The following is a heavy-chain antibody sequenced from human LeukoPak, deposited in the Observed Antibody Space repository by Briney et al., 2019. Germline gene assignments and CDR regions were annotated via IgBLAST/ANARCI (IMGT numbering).Heavy chain of an antibody. Sequence: GASVKVSCKASGYTFTDFYIHWVRQAPGQGLEWMGWINTNTGNPTYAQGFTGRFVFSLDTSVSTAYLQISSLKAEDTAVYYCARDHVKLGSSFHPFDAFDVWGQGTLVTVSS. D-gene: IGHD2-2*01. CDR3: ARDHVKLGSSFHPFDAFDV. CDR1: GYTFTDFY. V-gene: IGHV7-4-1*02. CDR2: INTNTGNP. J-gene: IGHJ3*01.